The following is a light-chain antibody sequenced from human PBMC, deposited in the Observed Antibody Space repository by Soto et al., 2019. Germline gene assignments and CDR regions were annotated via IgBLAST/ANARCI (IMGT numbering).Light chain of an antibody. Sequence: QSALTQPRSVSGSPGQSVTISCTGTSSDVGVYNYVSWYQQYPGKAPKIMIYDVSKRPSGVPDRFSGSKSDNTASLTISGLQAEDEADYYCSSYVGSDVFVFRTGTKVTVL. V-gene: IGLV2-11*01. J-gene: IGLJ1*01. CDR3: SSYVGSDVFV. CDR2: DVS. CDR1: SSDVGVYNY.